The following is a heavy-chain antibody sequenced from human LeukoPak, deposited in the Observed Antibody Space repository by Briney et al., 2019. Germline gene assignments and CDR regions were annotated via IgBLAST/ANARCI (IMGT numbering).Heavy chain of an antibody. V-gene: IGHV1-18*01. Sequence: GASVKVSCKASGYTFTYYGIHWVRQAPGQGLEGRGWISTYNGKTNYVQNLQGRVAMTTDASTSTAFMELRSLRSDDTAVYYCARVLGRQIAVAGDDYWGQGTLVTVSS. J-gene: IGHJ4*02. CDR3: ARVLGRQIAVAGDDY. D-gene: IGHD6-19*01. CDR1: GYTFTYYG. CDR2: ISTYNGKT.